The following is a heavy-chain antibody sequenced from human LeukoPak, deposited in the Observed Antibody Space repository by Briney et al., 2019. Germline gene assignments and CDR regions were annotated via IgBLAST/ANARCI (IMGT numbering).Heavy chain of an antibody. Sequence: GASVKVSCKASGGTFSSYAISWVRQAPGQGLEWMGGIIPIFGTANYAQKFQGRVTITADESTSTAYMELSSLRSEDTAVYYCARGINYYGSSGYDYWGQGTLVTVSS. CDR2: IIPIFGTA. CDR1: GGTFSSYA. D-gene: IGHD3-22*01. V-gene: IGHV1-69*13. J-gene: IGHJ4*02. CDR3: ARGINYYGSSGYDY.